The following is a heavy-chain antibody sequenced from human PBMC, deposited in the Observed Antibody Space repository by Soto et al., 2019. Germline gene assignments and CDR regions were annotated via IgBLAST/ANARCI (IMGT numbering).Heavy chain of an antibody. V-gene: IGHV4-59*13. CDR2: VYHTGST. J-gene: IGHJ4*02. D-gene: IGHD6-19*01. CDR3: ARRLFGSGWTLDS. CDR1: GASISTYY. Sequence: SETLSLTCDVSGASISTYYWSWIRQAPGKGLEWIGNVYHTGSTDYSSSLRSRVTISVDTSKNQFSLSMNSVAAADTAVYYCARRLFGSGWTLDSWGQGALVPVSS.